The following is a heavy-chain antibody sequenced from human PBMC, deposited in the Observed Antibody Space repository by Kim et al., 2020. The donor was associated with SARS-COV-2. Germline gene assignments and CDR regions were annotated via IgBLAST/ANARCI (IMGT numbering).Heavy chain of an antibody. CDR3: ARDWMITFGGVIVALFDP. V-gene: IGHV7-4-1*02. CDR1: GYTFTSYD. J-gene: IGHJ5*02. Sequence: ASVKVSCKASGYTFTSYDMNWVRQAPGQGLEWMGWINTNTGNPTYAQGFTGRFVFSLDTSVSTAYLQISSLKAEDTAVYYCARDWMITFGGVIVALFDPWGQGTLVTVSS. D-gene: IGHD3-16*02. CDR2: INTNTGNP.